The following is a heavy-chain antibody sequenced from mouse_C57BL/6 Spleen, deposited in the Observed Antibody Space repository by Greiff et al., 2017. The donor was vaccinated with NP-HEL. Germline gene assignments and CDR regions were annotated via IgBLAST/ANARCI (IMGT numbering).Heavy chain of an antibody. Sequence: QVQLQQSGPELVKPGASVKLSCKASGYTFTSYDINWVKQRPGQGLEWIGWIYPRDGSTKYNEKFKGKATLTVDTSSSTAYMELHSLTSEDSAVDFCARGGGNYLSWFAYWGQGTLVTVSA. J-gene: IGHJ3*01. CDR3: ARGGGNYLSWFAY. D-gene: IGHD2-1*01. CDR2: IYPRDGST. V-gene: IGHV1-85*01. CDR1: GYTFTSYD.